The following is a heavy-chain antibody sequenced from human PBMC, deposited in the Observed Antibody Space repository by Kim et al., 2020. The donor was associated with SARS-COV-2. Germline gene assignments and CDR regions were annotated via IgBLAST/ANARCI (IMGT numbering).Heavy chain of an antibody. CDR3: ARGGSNPNWFDP. Sequence: GGSLRLSCAASGSTLSSYWMHWVRQFPGKGLMWVSRINNDGSSTSYADSVKGRFTISRDNAKNTLYLEMNSLRAEDTAVYYCARGGSNPNWFDPWGQGTLVTVSS. CDR2: INNDGSST. D-gene: IGHD2-2*01. V-gene: IGHV3-74*01. J-gene: IGHJ5*02. CDR1: GSTLSSYW.